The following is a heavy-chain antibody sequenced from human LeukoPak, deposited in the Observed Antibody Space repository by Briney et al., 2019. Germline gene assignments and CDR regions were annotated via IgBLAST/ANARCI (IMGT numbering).Heavy chain of an antibody. V-gene: IGHV5-51*01. D-gene: IGHD2/OR15-2a*01. J-gene: IGHJ6*02. Sequence: PGESLKISRKGSGYSFTNYWIAWVRQMPGKGLEWMGIIFPGDSHTTYSPSFQGQVIISADKSISTAYLQWSSLKASDTAMYYCARQKVEGGKYYGMDVWGQGTTVTVSS. CDR1: GYSFTNYW. CDR2: IFPGDSHT. CDR3: ARQKVEGGKYYGMDV.